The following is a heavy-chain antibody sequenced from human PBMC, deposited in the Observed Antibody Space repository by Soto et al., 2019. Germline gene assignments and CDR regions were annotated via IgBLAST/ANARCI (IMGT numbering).Heavy chain of an antibody. V-gene: IGHV1-3*01. Sequence: ASVKVSCKASGYTFTSYAMHWVRQAPGQRLEWMGWINAGNGNTNYAQKLQGRVTMTTDTSTSTAYMELRSLRSDDTAVYYCAREVYYYDSSGHDAFDIWGQGTMVTVSS. J-gene: IGHJ3*02. CDR1: GYTFTSYA. CDR2: INAGNGNT. CDR3: AREVYYYDSSGHDAFDI. D-gene: IGHD3-22*01.